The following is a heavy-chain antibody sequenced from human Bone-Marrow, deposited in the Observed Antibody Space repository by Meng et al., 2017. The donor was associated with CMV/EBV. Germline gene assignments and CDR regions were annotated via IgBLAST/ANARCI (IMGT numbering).Heavy chain of an antibody. Sequence: SETLSLTCTVSGGSVSSGSYYWSWIRQPPGKGLEWIGYIYYSGSTNYNPSLKSRVTISVDTSKNQFSLKLSSVTAADTAVYYCARAPHYGGVDYWGQGTLVTVSS. V-gene: IGHV4-61*01. J-gene: IGHJ4*02. CDR3: ARAPHYGGVDY. CDR1: GGSVSSGSYY. CDR2: IYYSGST. D-gene: IGHD4-17*01.